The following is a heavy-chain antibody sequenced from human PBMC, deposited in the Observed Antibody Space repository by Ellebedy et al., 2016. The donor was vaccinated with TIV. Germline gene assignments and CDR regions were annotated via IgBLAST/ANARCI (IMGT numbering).Heavy chain of an antibody. D-gene: IGHD3-10*01. CDR3: AKTRGWFGELLAPVRWFDP. CDR1: GFTFSSYS. V-gene: IGHV3-48*04. Sequence: GGSLRLSXAASGFTFSSYSMNWVRQAPGKGLEWVSYISSSSSTIYYADSVKGRFTISRDNAKNSLYLQMNSLRAEDTAVYYCAKTRGWFGELLAPVRWFDPWGQGTLVTVSS. J-gene: IGHJ5*02. CDR2: ISSSSSTI.